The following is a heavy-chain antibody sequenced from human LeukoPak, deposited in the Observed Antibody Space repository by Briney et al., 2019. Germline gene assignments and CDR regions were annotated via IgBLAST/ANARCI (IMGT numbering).Heavy chain of an antibody. D-gene: IGHD4-11*01. V-gene: IGHV3-48*03. CDR3: ARGTPTTRDFDY. Sequence: PGGSLRLSCAASGFTFSSYEMNWVRQAPGKGLEWVSYISSSGSTIYYADSVKGRSTMSRDNAKNSLLLQMNSLRAEDTAVYYCARGTPTTRDFDYWGQGTLVTVSS. CDR2: ISSSGSTI. J-gene: IGHJ4*02. CDR1: GFTFSSYE.